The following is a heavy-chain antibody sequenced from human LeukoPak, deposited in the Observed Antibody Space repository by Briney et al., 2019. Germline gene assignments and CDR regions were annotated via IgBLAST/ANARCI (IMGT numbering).Heavy chain of an antibody. V-gene: IGHV1-2*04. J-gene: IGHJ4*02. D-gene: IGHD6-13*01. Sequence: GASVKVSCKASGYTFTGYYMHWVRQAPGQGLEWMGWISPNSGGTNYAQKFQGWVTMTRDTSISTAYMELSRLRSDDTAVYYCASRVYSSSWLGYWGQGTLVTVSS. CDR3: ASRVYSSSWLGY. CDR1: GYTFTGYY. CDR2: ISPNSGGT.